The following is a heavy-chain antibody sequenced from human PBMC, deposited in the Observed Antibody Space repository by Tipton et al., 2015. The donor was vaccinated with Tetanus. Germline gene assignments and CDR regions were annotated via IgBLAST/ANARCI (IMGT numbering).Heavy chain of an antibody. CDR2: IYSSGST. D-gene: IGHD2-8*01. Sequence: TMSLTCTVSGGSINPYYWSWIRQPQGKGLEWIGNIYSSGSTYYNPSLKSRVTISVDTSRNQFSLRLKSVTPADTAMYYCARDHRLSASYAGWFYPWGQGTLVTVSS. J-gene: IGHJ5*02. CDR1: GGSINPYY. V-gene: IGHV4-59*01. CDR3: ARDHRLSASYAGWFYP.